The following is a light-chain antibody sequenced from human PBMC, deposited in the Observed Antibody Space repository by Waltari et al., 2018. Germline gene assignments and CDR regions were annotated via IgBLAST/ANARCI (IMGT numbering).Light chain of an antibody. Sequence: DIQMTQSPSSLSASVGDRVTITFRASQNINSFLNWYQQKPGRAPKLLIYAASSLHSGVPSRFSGSGSGTDYTLTISSLQPEDFATYYCQQSYSTWTSGQGTKVEIK. CDR2: AAS. V-gene: IGKV1-39*01. CDR3: QQSYSTWT. CDR1: QNINSF. J-gene: IGKJ1*01.